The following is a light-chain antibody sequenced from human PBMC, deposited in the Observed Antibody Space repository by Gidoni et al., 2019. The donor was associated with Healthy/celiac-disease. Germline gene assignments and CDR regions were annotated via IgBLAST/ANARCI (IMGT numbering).Light chain of an antibody. CDR1: QSVSSSY. CDR3: QQYGSSPLT. V-gene: IGKV3-20*01. CDR2: GAS. J-gene: IGKJ4*01. Sequence: EIVLTQSPGTLSLSPGERATFSCRASQSVSSSYLAWYQQKPGQPPRLLIYGASSRATGIPDRFSGSGSGTDFTLTISRLEPEDFAVYYCQQYGSSPLTFXGXTKVEIK.